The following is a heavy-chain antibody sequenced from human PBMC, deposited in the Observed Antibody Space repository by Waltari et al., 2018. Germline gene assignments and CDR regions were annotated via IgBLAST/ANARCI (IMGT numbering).Heavy chain of an antibody. D-gene: IGHD5-12*01. J-gene: IGHJ3*02. CDR2: IYYSGST. Sequence: QLQLQESGPGLVKPSETLSLTCTVSGGSISSSRYYWGWIRQPPGKGLEWIGSIYYSGSTYYNPTLKSRVTISVDTSKNQFSLKLSSVTAADTAVYYCARESVEMATIKVAFDIWGQGTMVTVSS. V-gene: IGHV4-39*07. CDR1: GGSISSSRYY. CDR3: ARESVEMATIKVAFDI.